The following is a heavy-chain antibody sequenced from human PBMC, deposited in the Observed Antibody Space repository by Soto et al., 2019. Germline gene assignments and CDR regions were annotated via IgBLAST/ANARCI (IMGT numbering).Heavy chain of an antibody. CDR3: ARESPNQAADDFDS. CDR1: GDSVSSNSAA. J-gene: IGHJ4*02. D-gene: IGHD6-13*01. Sequence: QVQLQQSGPGLVKPSQTLSLTCAISGDSVSSNSAAWNWIRQSPSRGLEWLGRTYYRSKWYNDXVVSVKSRITXXPXTXXNHCSLQLNSVTTEGTAVYYCARESPNQAADDFDSWGQGTLVTVSS. V-gene: IGHV6-1*01. CDR2: TYYRSKWYN.